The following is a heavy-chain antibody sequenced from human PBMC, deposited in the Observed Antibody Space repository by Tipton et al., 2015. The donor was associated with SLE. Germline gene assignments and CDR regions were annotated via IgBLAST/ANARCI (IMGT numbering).Heavy chain of an antibody. CDR1: GGSMSYHY. V-gene: IGHV4-59*11. Sequence: TLSLTCSVSGGSMSYHYWSWIRQPPGKGLEWIGYIYYTGNTNYNPSLKSRVTISVDTSKNQFSLKLSSVTAADTAVYYCARTEQGTGSYYRLVFEIWGQGTLVTVSS. D-gene: IGHD3-10*01. CDR3: ARTEQGTGSYYRLVFEI. CDR2: IYYTGNT. J-gene: IGHJ4*02.